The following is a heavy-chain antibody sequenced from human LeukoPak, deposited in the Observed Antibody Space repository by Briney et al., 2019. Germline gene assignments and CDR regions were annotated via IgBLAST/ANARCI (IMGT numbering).Heavy chain of an antibody. J-gene: IGHJ3*02. V-gene: IGHV1-2*02. CDR1: GYTFTRYY. D-gene: IGHD4-23*01. CDR2: INPNSGGT. Sequence: ASVKASCKASGYTFTRYYMHWVRQAPGQGLEWMGWINPNSGGTNDAQKFQGRVTMTRDTSISTAYMELSRLRSDDTAVYYCAIFTVVDDAFDICGQGTMVTVSS. CDR3: AIFTVVDDAFDI.